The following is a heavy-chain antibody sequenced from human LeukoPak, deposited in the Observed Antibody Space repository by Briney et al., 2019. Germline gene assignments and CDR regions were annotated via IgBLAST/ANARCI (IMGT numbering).Heavy chain of an antibody. J-gene: IGHJ6*02. CDR2: ISSNGGST. CDR3: ARELGGYSYGYQGLYYSYGMDV. Sequence: GGSLRLSCAASGFTFSSYAMHWVRQAPGKGLEYVSAISSNGGSTYYANSVKGRFTISRDNSKNTLYLQMGSLRAEDMAVYYCARELGGYSYGYQGLYYSYGMDVWGQGTTVTVSS. CDR1: GFTFSSYA. V-gene: IGHV3-64*01. D-gene: IGHD5-18*01.